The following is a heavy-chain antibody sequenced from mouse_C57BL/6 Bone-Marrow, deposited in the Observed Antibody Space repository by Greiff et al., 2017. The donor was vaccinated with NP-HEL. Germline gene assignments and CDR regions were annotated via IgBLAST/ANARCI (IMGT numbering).Heavy chain of an antibody. Sequence: EVKVVESGGGLVQSGRSLRLSCATSGFTFSDFYMEWVRQAPGKGLEWIAASRNKANDYTTEYSASVKGRFIVSRDTSQSILYLQMNALRAEDTAIYYCARDALYSNYVFAYWGQGTLVTVSA. CDR1: GFTFSDFY. CDR2: SRNKANDYTT. V-gene: IGHV7-1*01. J-gene: IGHJ3*01. CDR3: ARDALYSNYVFAY. D-gene: IGHD2-5*01.